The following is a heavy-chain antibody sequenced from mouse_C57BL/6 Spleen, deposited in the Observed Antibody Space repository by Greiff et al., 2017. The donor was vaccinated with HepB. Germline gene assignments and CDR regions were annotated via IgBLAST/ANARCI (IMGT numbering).Heavy chain of an antibody. J-gene: IGHJ2*01. D-gene: IGHD2-4*01. Sequence: QVQLQQSGAELVMPGASVKLSCKASGYTFTSYWMHWVKQRPGQGLEWIGEIDPSDSYTNYNQKFKGKSTLTVDKSSSTAYLQLSSLTSEDSAVYYCARWGLRTGGDYWGQGTTLTVSS. CDR1: GYTFTSYW. CDR2: IDPSDSYT. CDR3: ARWGLRTGGDY. V-gene: IGHV1-69*01.